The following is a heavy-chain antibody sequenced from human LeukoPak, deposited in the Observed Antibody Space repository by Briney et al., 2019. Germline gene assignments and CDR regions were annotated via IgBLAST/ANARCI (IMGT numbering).Heavy chain of an antibody. CDR1: GFTFSNYE. D-gene: IGHD3-10*01. J-gene: IGHJ4*02. V-gene: IGHV3-15*01. CDR3: TTDIRYGSGSYTYFDY. Sequence: PGGSLRLSCAASGFTFSNYEMNWVRQAPGKGLEWVGRIKSKTDGGTTDYAAPVKGRFTISRDDSKNTLYLQMNSLKTEDTAVYYCTTDIRYGSGSYTYFDYWGQGTLVTVSS. CDR2: IKSKTDGGTT.